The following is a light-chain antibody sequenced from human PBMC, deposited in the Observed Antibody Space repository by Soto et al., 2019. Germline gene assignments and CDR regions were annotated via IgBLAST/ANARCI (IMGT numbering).Light chain of an antibody. CDR2: KAS. CDR3: QYYNSFSGT. V-gene: IGKV1-5*03. CDR1: QSISSW. Sequence: DIQRTQSPSTLSASVGDRVTITCRASQSISSWLAWYQQKPGKAPKLLIYKASSLETGVPSRFSGSGSGTEFALTISSLQPDDFATYYCQYYNSFSGTFGQGTKVDIK. J-gene: IGKJ1*01.